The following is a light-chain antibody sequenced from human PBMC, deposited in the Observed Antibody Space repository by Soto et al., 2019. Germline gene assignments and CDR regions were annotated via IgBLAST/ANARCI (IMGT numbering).Light chain of an antibody. CDR2: EGS. Sequence: QPVLTQPASVSGSPGQSITISCTGTSSDVGSYNLVSWYQQHPGKAPKLMIYEGSKRPSGVSNRFSGSQSGNTASLTISGLQAEDEADYYCCSYAGSSTFYVFGTGTKLTVL. V-gene: IGLV2-23*01. J-gene: IGLJ1*01. CDR3: CSYAGSSTFYV. CDR1: SSDVGSYNL.